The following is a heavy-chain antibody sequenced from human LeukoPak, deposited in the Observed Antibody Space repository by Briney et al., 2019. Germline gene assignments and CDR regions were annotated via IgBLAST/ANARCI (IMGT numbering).Heavy chain of an antibody. CDR1: GGSLSSYY. Sequence: SETLSLTCTVSGGSLSSYYWSWIRQPPGKGLEWIAYIYNSGSTNYNPSLKSRVTISVDTPKNQVSLRLSSVTAADTAVYYCARHAIYSGDYSFWFDPWGLGTLVTVSS. J-gene: IGHJ5*02. D-gene: IGHD1-26*01. CDR3: ARHAIYSGDYSFWFDP. CDR2: IYNSGST. V-gene: IGHV4-59*08.